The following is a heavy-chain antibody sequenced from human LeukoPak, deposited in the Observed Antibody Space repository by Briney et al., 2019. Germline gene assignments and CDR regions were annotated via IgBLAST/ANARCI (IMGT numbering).Heavy chain of an antibody. CDR3: ARLAAAGNWFDP. CDR1: GYTFTSYD. J-gene: IGHJ5*02. Sequence: ASVKVSCKASGYTFTSYDINWVRQATGQGLEWMGWMNPNSGNTGYAQKFQGRVTMTRNTSISTAYMELSRLRSDDTAVYYCARLAAAGNWFDPWGQGTLVTVSS. D-gene: IGHD6-13*01. V-gene: IGHV1-8*01. CDR2: MNPNSGNT.